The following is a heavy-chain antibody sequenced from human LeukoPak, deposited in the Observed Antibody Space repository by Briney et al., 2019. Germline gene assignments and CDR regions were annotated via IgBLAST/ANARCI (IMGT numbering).Heavy chain of an antibody. CDR2: IYYSGST. CDR1: SVSISRDY. J-gene: IGHJ3*02. D-gene: IGHD3-10*01. Sequence: SETLSLTCTVSSVSISRDYWSWIRQPPGKGLEWIGSIYYSGSTYYNPSLKSRVTISVDTSKNQFSLKLSSVTAADTAVYYCARHKGSSGAFDIWGQGTMVTVSS. CDR3: ARHKGSSGAFDI. V-gene: IGHV4-59*05.